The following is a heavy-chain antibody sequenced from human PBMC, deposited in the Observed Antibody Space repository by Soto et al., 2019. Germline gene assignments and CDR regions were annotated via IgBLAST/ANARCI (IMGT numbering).Heavy chain of an antibody. J-gene: IGHJ6*02. Sequence: PSETLSLTCTVSGGSISSYYWSWIRQPPGKGLEWIGYIYYSGSTNYNPSLKSRVTISVDTSKNQFSLKLSSVTAADTAVYYCARYFTYCSAGSCYSDFPYYGMDVWGQGTTVTVSS. CDR1: GGSISSYY. CDR3: ARYFTYCSAGSCYSDFPYYGMDV. V-gene: IGHV4-59*08. CDR2: IYYSGST. D-gene: IGHD2-15*01.